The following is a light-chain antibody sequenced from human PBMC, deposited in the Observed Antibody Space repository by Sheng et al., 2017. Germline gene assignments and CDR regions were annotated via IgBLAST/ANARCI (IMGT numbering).Light chain of an antibody. V-gene: IGKV3-15*01. J-gene: IGKJ4*01. CDR3: QQYNNWLFT. Sequence: EIVMTQSAATLSVSPGERATLSCRASQSVSSNLAWYQQKPGQAPRLLIYGASTRATGIPARFSGSGSGTEFTLTISSLQSEDFAVYYCQQYNNWLFTFGGGTKVEIK. CDR2: GAS. CDR1: QSVSSN.